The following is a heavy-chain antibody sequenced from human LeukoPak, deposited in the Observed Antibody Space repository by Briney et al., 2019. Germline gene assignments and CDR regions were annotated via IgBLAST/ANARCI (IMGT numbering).Heavy chain of an antibody. CDR2: ISSSGSTI. Sequence: PGGSLRLSCAASGFTFSSYEMNWVRQAPGKGLEWVSYISSSGSTIYYADSVKGRFTISRDNAKNSLYLQMNSLRAEDTALYYCAREQSYSEEIVVVNPPFDYWGQGTVVTVSS. CDR3: AREQSYSEEIVVVNPPFDY. CDR1: GFTFSSYE. J-gene: IGHJ4*02. V-gene: IGHV3-48*03. D-gene: IGHD2-21*01.